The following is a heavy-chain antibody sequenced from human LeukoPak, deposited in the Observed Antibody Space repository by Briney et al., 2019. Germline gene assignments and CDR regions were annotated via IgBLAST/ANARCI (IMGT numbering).Heavy chain of an antibody. CDR2: IYLRDSDT. J-gene: IGHJ3*01. CDR3: ARPRNDAFDV. Sequence: GESLKISCKGSGYSFISYWIGWVRQIPGKGLEWMGIIYLRDSDTRYSPSFQGQVTISADKSISTVYLQWSSLKASDTAMYYCARPRNDAFDVWGQGTMVTVSS. CDR1: GYSFISYW. V-gene: IGHV5-51*01.